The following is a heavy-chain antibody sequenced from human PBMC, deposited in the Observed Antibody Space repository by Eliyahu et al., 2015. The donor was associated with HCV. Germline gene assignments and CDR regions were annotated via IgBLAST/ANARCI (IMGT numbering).Heavy chain of an antibody. Sequence: EVQLVDSGGGLVQPGGSLXLSCXASGFNFNXYWVSWVRQAPGKGLEGVANLKHDGSDKYYVESVKGRFTISRDNAQNSVFLQMNSLRVEDTALYYCVRVMDGRTGTTPYFDYWAQGTLVTVSS. V-gene: IGHV3-7*04. CDR1: GFNFNXYW. CDR2: LKHDGSDK. CDR3: VRVMDGRTGTTPYFDY. D-gene: IGHD1-1*01. J-gene: IGHJ4*02.